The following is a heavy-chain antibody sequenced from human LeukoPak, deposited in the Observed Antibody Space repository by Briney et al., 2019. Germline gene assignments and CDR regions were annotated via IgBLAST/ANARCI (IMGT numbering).Heavy chain of an antibody. CDR1: GYTFTSYG. J-gene: IGHJ6*02. Sequence: GASVNVSCKASGYTFTSYGISWVRQAPGQGLEWMGWISAYNGNTNYAQKLQGRVTMTTDTSTSTAYMELRSLRSDDTAVYYCARDRYCSGGSCYPLDSYYYGMDVWGQGTTVTVSS. D-gene: IGHD2-15*01. CDR3: ARDRYCSGGSCYPLDSYYYGMDV. V-gene: IGHV1-18*01. CDR2: ISAYNGNT.